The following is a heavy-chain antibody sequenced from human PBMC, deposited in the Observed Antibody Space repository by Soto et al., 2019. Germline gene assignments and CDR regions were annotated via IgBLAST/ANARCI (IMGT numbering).Heavy chain of an antibody. CDR2: IYYSGNT. V-gene: IGHV4-31*03. CDR1: GGSISSGGYY. J-gene: IGHJ4*02. CDR3: ARGRGYSYGSFDY. D-gene: IGHD5-18*01. Sequence: SETLSLTCTVSGGSISSGGYYWSWIRQHPGKGLEWIGYIYYSGNTYYNPSLKSRVTISVDMSKNRFSLNLSSVTAADTAVYYCARGRGYSYGSFDYWGQGTLVTV.